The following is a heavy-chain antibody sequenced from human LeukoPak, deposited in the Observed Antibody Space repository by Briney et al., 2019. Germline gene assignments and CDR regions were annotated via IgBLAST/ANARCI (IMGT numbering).Heavy chain of an antibody. J-gene: IGHJ4*02. V-gene: IGHV4-34*01. CDR3: ARGRGPFDY. CDR2: INHSGST. Sequence: SETLSLTCAVYGGSFSGYYWSWIRQPPGKGLEWIGEINHSGSTNYNPSLKSRVIISVDTSKNQFSLKLSSVTAADTAVYYCARGRGPFDYWGQGTLVTVSS. CDR1: GGSFSGYY.